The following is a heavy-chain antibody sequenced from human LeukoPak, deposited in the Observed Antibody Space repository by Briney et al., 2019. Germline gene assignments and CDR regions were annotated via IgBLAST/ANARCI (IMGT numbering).Heavy chain of an antibody. D-gene: IGHD3-16*01. J-gene: IGHJ3*02. V-gene: IGHV3-30-3*01. CDR1: GFTFSSHA. CDR3: ARDSYHNPRGAFDI. Sequence: PGRSLRLSCAASGFTFSSHAVHWVRQAPGKGLEWVAVISYDGSTRYYADSVKGRLTISRDNSKNSLYLQMNSLRAEDTAIYYCARDSYHNPRGAFDIWGQGTMVTVSS. CDR2: ISYDGSTR.